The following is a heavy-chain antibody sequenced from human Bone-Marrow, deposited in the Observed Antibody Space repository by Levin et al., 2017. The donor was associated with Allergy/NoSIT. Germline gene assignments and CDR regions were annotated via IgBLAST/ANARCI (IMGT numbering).Heavy chain of an antibody. CDR1: GFSLTTSGVG. V-gene: IGHV2-5*02. D-gene: IGHD3-9*01. J-gene: IGHJ4*02. CDR2: IYWDDDK. Sequence: SGPTLVKPTQTLTLTCTFSGFSLTTSGVGVGWIRQPPGKALEWLALIYWDDDKRYSPSLKSRLTITKDTSKNQVVLTMTNMDPVDTGTYYCAYFHFYILTDYPPAWWNWGQGALITVSS. CDR3: AYFHFYILTDYPPAWWN.